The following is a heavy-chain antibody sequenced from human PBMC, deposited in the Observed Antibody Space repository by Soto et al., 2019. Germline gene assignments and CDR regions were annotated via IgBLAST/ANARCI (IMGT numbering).Heavy chain of an antibody. CDR3: TRDSYDHPPNDY. J-gene: IGHJ4*02. Sequence: SETLSLTCTVSGESINAYYWTWIRQPPGKGLEWIGYVYHTGSTKYNPSLESRVTISADTSRNQFSLKLRSVTAADTAVYYCTRDSYDHPPNDYWAQGTLVTVSS. D-gene: IGHD5-12*01. V-gene: IGHV4-59*01. CDR1: GESINAYY. CDR2: VYHTGST.